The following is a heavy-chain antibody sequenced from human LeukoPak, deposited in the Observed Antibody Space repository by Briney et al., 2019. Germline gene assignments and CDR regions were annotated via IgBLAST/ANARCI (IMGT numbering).Heavy chain of an antibody. Sequence: SETLSLTCTVSGGSISSYYWSWIRQPAGKGLEWIGRIYTSGSTNNNPSLKSRVTMSVDTSENQISLKLSSVTAADTAVYYCARDWAQHCSSTSCYGPSDYWGQGTLVTVSS. CDR1: GGSISSYY. V-gene: IGHV4-4*07. J-gene: IGHJ4*02. D-gene: IGHD2-2*01. CDR3: ARDWAQHCSSTSCYGPSDY. CDR2: IYTSGST.